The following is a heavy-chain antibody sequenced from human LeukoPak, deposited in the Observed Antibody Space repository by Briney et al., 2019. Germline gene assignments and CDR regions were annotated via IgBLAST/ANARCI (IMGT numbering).Heavy chain of an antibody. D-gene: IGHD6-19*01. CDR3: ARGPINGWSADY. CDR1: GLTFSSYN. Sequence: PGGSLRLSCAVSGLTFSSYNMNWVRQAPGKGLEWVSYISNSGSMIYYADSVKGRFTLSRDNAKNSLYLQMNSLRDEDTAVYYCARGPINGWSADYWGQGTLVTVSS. V-gene: IGHV3-48*02. J-gene: IGHJ4*02. CDR2: ISNSGSMI.